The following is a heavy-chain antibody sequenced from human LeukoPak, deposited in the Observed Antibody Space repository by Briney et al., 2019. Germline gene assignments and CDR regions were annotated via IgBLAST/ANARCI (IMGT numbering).Heavy chain of an antibody. CDR3: ARAGYCSSTSCYTGILNHFDY. CDR1: GFTFSSYA. J-gene: IGHJ4*02. Sequence: NPGGSPRLSCAASGFTFSSYAMHWVRQAPGKGLEWVAVISYDGSNKYYADSVKGRFTISRDNSKNTLYLQMNSLRAEDTAVYYCARAGYCSSTSCYTGILNHFDYWGQGTLVTVSS. V-gene: IGHV3-30*04. CDR2: ISYDGSNK. D-gene: IGHD2-2*02.